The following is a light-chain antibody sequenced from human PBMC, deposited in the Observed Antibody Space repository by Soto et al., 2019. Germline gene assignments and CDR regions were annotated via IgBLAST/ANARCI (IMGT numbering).Light chain of an antibody. CDR1: QSIDYW. CDR3: QQYNSFSPT. CDR2: DAS. J-gene: IGKJ1*01. V-gene: IGKV1-5*01. Sequence: DIPMTQSPSTLSASVGDRVTITCRASQSIDYWVAWYRQKPGKAPQLLIYDASNLESGVPSRFSGRGSGTEFTLTISSLQPDDFATYHCQQYNSFSPTFGQGTKVEVK.